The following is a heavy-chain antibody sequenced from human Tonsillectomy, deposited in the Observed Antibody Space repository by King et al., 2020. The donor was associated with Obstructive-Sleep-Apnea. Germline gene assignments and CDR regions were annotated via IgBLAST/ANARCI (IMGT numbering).Heavy chain of an antibody. CDR2: IYYSGST. Sequence: VQLQESGPGLVKPSETLSLTCTVSGGSINSYYWSWIRQPPGKGLEWIGYIYYSGSTNYNSSLKSRVTMSVDTSQNQFSLKLSSVTATDTAVYYCARHEQCYLSPFDNWGQGTLVTVSS. J-gene: IGHJ4*02. CDR1: GGSINSYY. CDR3: ARHEQCYLSPFDN. V-gene: IGHV4-59*08. D-gene: IGHD2/OR15-2a*01.